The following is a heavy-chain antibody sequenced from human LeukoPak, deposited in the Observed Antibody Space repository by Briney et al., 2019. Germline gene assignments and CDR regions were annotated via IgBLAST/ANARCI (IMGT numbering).Heavy chain of an antibody. D-gene: IGHD5-24*01. Sequence: ASVTVSCTVSGYTLTELSMHWVRQAPGKGLGWMGGFDPEDGETIYAQKFQGRVTMTEDTSTDTAYMELSSLRSEDTAVYYCARGPPHRDYYYYYMDVWGTGTTVTVSS. CDR1: GYTLTELS. J-gene: IGHJ6*03. CDR3: ARGPPHRDYYYYYMDV. CDR2: FDPEDGET. V-gene: IGHV1-24*01.